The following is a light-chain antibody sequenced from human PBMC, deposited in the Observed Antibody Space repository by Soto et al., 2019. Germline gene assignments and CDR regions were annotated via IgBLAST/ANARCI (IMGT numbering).Light chain of an antibody. CDR1: QSVSNNY. J-gene: IGKJ5*01. CDR3: QQRSNWPIT. CDR2: DAS. V-gene: IGKV3-11*01. Sequence: EIVLTRSPGTVSLSPGERATLSCRASQSVSNNYLAWYQQKPGQAPRLLIYDASNRATGIPARFSGSGSGTDFTLTISSLEPEDFAVYYCQQRSNWPITFGQGTRLEIK.